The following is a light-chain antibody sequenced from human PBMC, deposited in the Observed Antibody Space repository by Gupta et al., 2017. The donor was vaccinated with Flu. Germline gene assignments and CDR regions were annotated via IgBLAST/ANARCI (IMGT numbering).Light chain of an antibody. CDR2: AAS. CDR1: QSISSY. CDR3: QQIHSTPRT. J-gene: IGKJ1*01. Sequence: DIQMTQSPSGLSASLGDRVTITCRASQSISSYLHWYQQKPVQAPKLLIYAASSLPSRVPSRFSGSGFGTDFTLTISSLQPEDFATYYCQQIHSTPRTFGPGTKVEIK. V-gene: IGKV1-39*01.